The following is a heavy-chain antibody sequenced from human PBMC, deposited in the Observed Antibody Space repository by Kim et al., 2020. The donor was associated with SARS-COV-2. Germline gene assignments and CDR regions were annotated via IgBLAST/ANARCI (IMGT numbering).Heavy chain of an antibody. Sequence: SETLSLTCTVSGGSISSSSYYWGWIRQPPGKGLEWIGSIYYSGSTYYNPSLKSRVTISVDTSKNQFSLKLSSVTAADTAVYYCARDRKYYDFWSGYYPNWYFDLWGRGTLVTVSS. V-gene: IGHV4-39*07. CDR3: ARDRKYYDFWSGYYPNWYFDL. D-gene: IGHD3-3*01. CDR1: GGSISSSSYY. J-gene: IGHJ2*01. CDR2: IYYSGST.